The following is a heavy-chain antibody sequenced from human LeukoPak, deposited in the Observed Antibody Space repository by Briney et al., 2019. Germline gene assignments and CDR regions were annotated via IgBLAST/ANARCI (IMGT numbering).Heavy chain of an antibody. Sequence: PGGSLRLSCAASGFTFNSYSMYWVRQAPGKGLEWVSSISQSGSFIYYADSVKGRFTISRDNAKKSLYLQMNSLRAEDTAVYYCARDPGESAFDIWGQGTMVTVSS. V-gene: IGHV3-21*01. D-gene: IGHD3-16*01. J-gene: IGHJ3*02. CDR2: ISQSGSFI. CDR3: ARDPGESAFDI. CDR1: GFTFNSYS.